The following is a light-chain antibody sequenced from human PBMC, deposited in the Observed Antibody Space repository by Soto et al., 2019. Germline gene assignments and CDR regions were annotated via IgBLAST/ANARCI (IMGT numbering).Light chain of an antibody. Sequence: EIVMTQSPATLSVSPGERATLSCRASQSVSSNLAWYHQKHGQAPRRLIYDASTRATAITARFSGSGSGTEVTLTTSSLQSDDVSVYYCQHYNNWPPKFTFGHGTKVDIK. CDR3: QHYNNWPPKFT. CDR2: DAS. CDR1: QSVSSN. J-gene: IGKJ3*01. V-gene: IGKV3-15*01.